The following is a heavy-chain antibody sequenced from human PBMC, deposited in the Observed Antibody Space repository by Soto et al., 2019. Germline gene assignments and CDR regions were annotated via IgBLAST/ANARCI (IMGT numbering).Heavy chain of an antibody. V-gene: IGHV3-23*01. CDR1: GFTFSDAW. J-gene: IGHJ4*02. CDR2: ISGSGGST. CDR3: AKWGSITIFGVVIIPFDY. D-gene: IGHD3-3*01. Sequence: SLRLSCAASGFTFSDAWMSWVRQAPGKGLEWVSAISGSGGSTYYADSVKGRFTISRDNSKNTLYLQMNSLRAEDTAVYYCAKWGSITIFGVVIIPFDYWGQGTLVTVSS.